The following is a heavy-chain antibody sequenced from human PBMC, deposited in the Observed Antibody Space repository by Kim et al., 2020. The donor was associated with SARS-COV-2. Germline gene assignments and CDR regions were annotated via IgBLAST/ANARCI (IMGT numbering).Heavy chain of an antibody. D-gene: IGHD2-2*01. J-gene: IGHJ5*02. Sequence: GGSLRLSCAASGFTFSSYGMHWVRQAPGKGLEWVAVISYDGSNKYYADSVKGRFTISRDNSKNTLYLQMNSLRAEDTAVYYCAKDAKFKLIVVVPASGPDPWGQGTLVTVSS. V-gene: IGHV3-30*18. CDR1: GFTFSSYG. CDR2: ISYDGSNK. CDR3: AKDAKFKLIVVVPASGPDP.